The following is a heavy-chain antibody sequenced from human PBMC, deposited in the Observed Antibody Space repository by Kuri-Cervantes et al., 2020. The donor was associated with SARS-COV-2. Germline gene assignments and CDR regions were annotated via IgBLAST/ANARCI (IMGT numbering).Heavy chain of an antibody. Sequence: GESLKISYAASGFTFSNAWMSWVRQAPGKGLEWVGRIKSKTDGGTTDYAAPVKGRFTISRDDSKNTLYLQMNSLKTEDTAVYYCTTGYYDFWSGYYRFDYYYYYMDVWGKGTTVTVSS. CDR1: GFTFSNAW. CDR3: TTGYYDFWSGYYRFDYYYYYMDV. V-gene: IGHV3-15*01. J-gene: IGHJ6*03. D-gene: IGHD3-3*01. CDR2: IKSKTDGGTT.